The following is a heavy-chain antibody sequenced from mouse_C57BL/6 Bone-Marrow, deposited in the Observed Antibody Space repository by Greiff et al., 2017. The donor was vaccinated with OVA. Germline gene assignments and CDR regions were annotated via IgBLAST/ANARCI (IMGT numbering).Heavy chain of an antibody. J-gene: IGHJ4*01. D-gene: IGHD2-1*01. CDR3: AGRVIYYGNYEAMDY. CDR2: INPYNGGT. Sequence: EVQLQQSGPELVKPGASVKISCKASGYTFTDYYMNWVKQSHGQSLEWIGDINPYNGGTSSNQKFKGKATLTVDKSSSTAYMELRSLTSEDSAVDYCAGRVIYYGNYEAMDYWGQGTSVTVSS. V-gene: IGHV1-26*01. CDR1: GYTFTDYY.